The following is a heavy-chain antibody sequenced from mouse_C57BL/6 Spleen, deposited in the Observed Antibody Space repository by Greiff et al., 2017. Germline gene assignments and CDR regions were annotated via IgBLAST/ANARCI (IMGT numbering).Heavy chain of an antibody. CDR3: ARWGILDEGGAMDY. Sequence: QVQLQQSGAELVRPGASVKLSCKASGYTFTSYTMHWVQQRPGQGLEWIGYINPGGGNTNYNQKFKDKATLTADKSSSTAYMQLSSLTSEDSAVYCCARWGILDEGGAMDYWGQGTTVTVSS. CDR1: GYTFTSYT. J-gene: IGHJ4*01. CDR2: INPGGGNT. V-gene: IGHV1-4*01.